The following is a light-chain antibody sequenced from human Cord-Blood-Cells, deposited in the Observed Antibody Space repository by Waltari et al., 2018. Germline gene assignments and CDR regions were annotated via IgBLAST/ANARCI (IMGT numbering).Light chain of an antibody. CDR1: SSAVGSYNL. J-gene: IGLJ2*01. Sequence: SALTQPASVSGSPGQSITISCTGTSSAVGSYNLVSWYQQQPGKAPKRMIYEGSKRPSGVSNRFSGSKSGNTTSLTISGLQAEDEADYYCCSYAGSSTFVVFGGGTKLTVL. CDR3: CSYAGSSTFVV. V-gene: IGLV2-23*03. CDR2: EGS.